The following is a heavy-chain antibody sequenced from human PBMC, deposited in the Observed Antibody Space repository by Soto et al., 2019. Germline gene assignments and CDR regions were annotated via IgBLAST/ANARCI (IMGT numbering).Heavy chain of an antibody. CDR3: ARALRSNYYGSGSYDYYYYYMDV. CDR1: GFTFSSYI. Sequence: PGGFLRLFCAASGFTFSSYIMNWVRQAPGKGLEWVSSISSSSSYIYYADSVKGRFTISRDNAKNSLYLQMNSLRAEDTAVYYCARALRSNYYGSGSYDYYYYYMDVWGKGTTVTVSS. CDR2: ISSSSSYI. J-gene: IGHJ6*03. V-gene: IGHV3-21*01. D-gene: IGHD3-10*01.